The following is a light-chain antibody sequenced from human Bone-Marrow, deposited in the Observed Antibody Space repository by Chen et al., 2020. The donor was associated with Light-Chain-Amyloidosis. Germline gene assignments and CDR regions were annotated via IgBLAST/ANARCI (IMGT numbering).Light chain of an antibody. J-gene: IGKJ3*01. CDR2: DAS. CDR1: QDISSF. Sequence: DIQMTQSPSSLSASVGDRVTITCQASQDISSFVNWYQQTPGKAPKLLIYDASHLETGVPSRFSGSGSGTDFTFTIRSLQPEDIATYYCQQFDNLPRTFGHGTKVDIK. V-gene: IGKV1-33*01. CDR3: QQFDNLPRT.